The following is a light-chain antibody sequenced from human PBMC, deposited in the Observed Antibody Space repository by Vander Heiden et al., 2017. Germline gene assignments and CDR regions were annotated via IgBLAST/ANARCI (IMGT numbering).Light chain of an antibody. CDR1: SSNIGAGYD. Sequence: QSVLTQPPSVSGAPGPRVTISCTGSSSNIGAGYDVHWYQQPPGTAPKLPIYGNSNRPSGVPDRFSGSKSGTSASLAITGFQAEDEADYYCQSYDSSLSGYVFGTGTKVTGL. J-gene: IGLJ1*01. V-gene: IGLV1-40*01. CDR2: GNS. CDR3: QSYDSSLSGYV.